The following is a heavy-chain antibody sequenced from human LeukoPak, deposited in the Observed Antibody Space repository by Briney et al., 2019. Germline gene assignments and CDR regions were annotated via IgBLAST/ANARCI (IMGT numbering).Heavy chain of an antibody. D-gene: IGHD5-18*01. Sequence: PGGSLRLSCAASGFSFSSYSMNWVRQAPGKGLEWVSSISFSGTYIYYADSLKGRITISGDNARRSLFLQMNSLRAEDTAVYYCARRASTERGHSYGLDYWGQGTLVTVSS. CDR1: GFSFSSYS. CDR2: ISFSGTYI. CDR3: ARRASTERGHSYGLDY. V-gene: IGHV3-21*01. J-gene: IGHJ4*02.